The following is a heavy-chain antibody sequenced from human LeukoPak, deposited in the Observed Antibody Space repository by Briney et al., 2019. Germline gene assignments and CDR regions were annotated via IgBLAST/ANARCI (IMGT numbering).Heavy chain of an antibody. CDR3: ARDTYYYDNGDFIDAFDI. CDR1: GGSISSYY. D-gene: IGHD3-22*01. V-gene: IGHV4-59*01. CDR2: IYYSGRT. Sequence: PSETLSLTCTVSGGSISSYYWSWIRQPPGKGLEWIGYIYYSGRTNANSSLKSRVAISVDTSKNQFSLRLSSVTAADTAVYYCARDTYYYDNGDFIDAFDIWGRGTMVTVSS. J-gene: IGHJ3*02.